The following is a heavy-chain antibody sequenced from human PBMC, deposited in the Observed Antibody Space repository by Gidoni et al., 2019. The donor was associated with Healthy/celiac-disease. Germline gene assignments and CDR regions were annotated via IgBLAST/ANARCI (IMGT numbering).Heavy chain of an antibody. CDR3: ARDRRARYNWNSLRQGAFDY. CDR1: GYY. D-gene: IGHD1-7*01. CDR2: INHSGST. J-gene: IGHJ4*02. V-gene: IGHV4-34*01. Sequence: GYYWSWIRQPPGKGLEWIGEINHSGSTNYNPSLKSRVTISVDTSKNQFSLKLSSVTAADTAVYYCARDRRARYNWNSLRQGAFDYWGQGTLVTVSS.